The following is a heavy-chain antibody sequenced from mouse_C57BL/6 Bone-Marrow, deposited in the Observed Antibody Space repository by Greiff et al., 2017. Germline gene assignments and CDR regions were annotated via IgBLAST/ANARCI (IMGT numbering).Heavy chain of an antibody. J-gene: IGHJ3*01. Sequence: VQLQQPGAELVKPGASVKMSCKASGYTFTSYWITWVKQRPGQGLEWIGDIYPGSGSTNYNEKFKSKATLTVDTSSSTAYMQLSSLASEDSAVYYCAREDEDYDVSWFAYGGQGTLVTVSA. D-gene: IGHD2-4*01. V-gene: IGHV1-55*01. CDR2: IYPGSGST. CDR1: GYTFTSYW. CDR3: AREDEDYDVSWFAY.